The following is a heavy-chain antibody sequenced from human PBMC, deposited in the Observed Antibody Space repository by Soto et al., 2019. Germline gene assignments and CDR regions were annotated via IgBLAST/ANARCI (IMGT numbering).Heavy chain of an antibody. J-gene: IGHJ6*02. Sequence: QVQLQESGPGLVKPSETLSLTCTVSGGSISSYYWSWIRQPPGKGLEWIGYIYYSGSTNYNPSLKSRVTISVDTSKNQFSLKLSSVTAADTAVYYCARGRRIAAALRGMDVWGQGTTVTVSS. V-gene: IGHV4-59*01. CDR3: ARGRRIAAALRGMDV. CDR1: GGSISSYY. D-gene: IGHD6-13*01. CDR2: IYYSGST.